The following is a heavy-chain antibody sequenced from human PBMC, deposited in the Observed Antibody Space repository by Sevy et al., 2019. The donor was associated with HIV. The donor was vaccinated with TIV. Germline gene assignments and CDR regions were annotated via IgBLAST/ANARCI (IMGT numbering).Heavy chain of an antibody. D-gene: IGHD6-13*01. CDR2: ISNDGSNK. CDR1: GFTFSSYG. Sequence: GGSLRLSCVASGFTFSSYGMHWVRQAPGKGLEWVAVISNDGSNKYYADSVKGRFTISRDNSKNTLYLHMNSLTAEDTAVYHCAKDHDSSNWYPYFQHWGQGTLVTVSS. J-gene: IGHJ1*01. V-gene: IGHV3-30*18. CDR3: AKDHDSSNWYPYFQH.